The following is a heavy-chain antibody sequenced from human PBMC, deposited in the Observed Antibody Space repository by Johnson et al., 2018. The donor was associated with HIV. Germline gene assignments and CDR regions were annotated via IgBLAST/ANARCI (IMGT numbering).Heavy chain of an antibody. D-gene: IGHD6-13*01. Sequence: VQLVESGGGLVQPAGSLRLSCADSGFTFSTSAMHWVRQAPGTGLEYVSGVSSNGGKTYYANSVKGRFTISRDNSKNTLYLQMGSLRTEDMAVYHCARARYTSDWYLYDAFDLWGQGTMVTVSS. CDR3: ARARYTSDWYLYDAFDL. V-gene: IGHV3-64*01. CDR1: GFTFSTSA. J-gene: IGHJ3*01. CDR2: VSSNGGKT.